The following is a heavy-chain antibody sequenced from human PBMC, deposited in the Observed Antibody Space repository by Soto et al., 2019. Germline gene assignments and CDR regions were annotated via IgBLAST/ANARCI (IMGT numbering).Heavy chain of an antibody. CDR2: IDWADDK. V-gene: IGHV2-70*01. CDR3: SRAVGGFTYGYPDY. J-gene: IGHJ4*02. Sequence: SGPTLVNPTQTLTLTCTFSGFSLSTTGMCVSWIRQPPGKALEWLALIDWADDKYYSTSLKTRLTISKDTSKNQVVLTMTNVEPVDTATSFCSRAVGGFTYGYPDYWGQGTLVTVSS. D-gene: IGHD5-18*01. CDR1: GFSLSTTGMC.